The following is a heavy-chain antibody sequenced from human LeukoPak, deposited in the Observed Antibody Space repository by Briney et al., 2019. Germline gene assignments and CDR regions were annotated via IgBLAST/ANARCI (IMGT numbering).Heavy chain of an antibody. CDR3: AKMSSGWYGLYYFDY. V-gene: IGHV3-23*01. CDR2: ISGSGGST. D-gene: IGHD6-19*01. J-gene: IGHJ4*02. Sequence: GGSLRLSCAASGFTFSSYAMSWVRQAPGKGLEWVSAISGSGGSTYYADSVKGRFTISRDSSKNTLYLQMNSLRAEDTAVYYCAKMSSGWYGLYYFDYWGQGTLVTVSS. CDR1: GFTFSSYA.